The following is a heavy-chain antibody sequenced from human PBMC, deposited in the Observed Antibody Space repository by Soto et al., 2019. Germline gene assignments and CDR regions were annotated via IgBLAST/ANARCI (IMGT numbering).Heavy chain of an antibody. CDR2: ISYDGSLQ. V-gene: IGHV3-30*03. CDR3: VSDRGFGHASVPYS. CDR1: GFAFSSYG. D-gene: IGHD3-10*01. J-gene: IGHJ4*02. Sequence: QAQLVESGGGVVQPGRSLRLSCAASGFAFSSYGMHWVRQAPGTGLEWVAVISYDGSLQHYADSVKGRFTISRDNSKNMVLLQMRCLRPEDTAVYYCVSDRGFGHASVPYSWGQGTLVSVSS.